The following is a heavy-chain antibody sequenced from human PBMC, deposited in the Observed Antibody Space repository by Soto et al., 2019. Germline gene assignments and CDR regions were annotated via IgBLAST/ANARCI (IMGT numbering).Heavy chain of an antibody. J-gene: IGHJ6*02. Sequence: QVQLVQSGAEVKKPGSSVKVSCKGSGGTFSSYAISWVRQAPGQGLEWMGGIIPILGTADNAQKFQGRVTITADESTSTAYIGLSSLRSEDTAVYYCASHGITGTWVYYYGMDVWGQGTTVTVSS. D-gene: IGHD1-7*01. CDR2: IIPILGTA. CDR3: ASHGITGTWVYYYGMDV. CDR1: GGTFSSYA. V-gene: IGHV1-69*11.